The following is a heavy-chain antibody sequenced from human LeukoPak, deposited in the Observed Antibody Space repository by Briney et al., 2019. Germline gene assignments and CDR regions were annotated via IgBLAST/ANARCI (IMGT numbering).Heavy chain of an antibody. CDR1: GFTFSSYA. V-gene: IGHV3-23*01. CDR2: ISGSGGST. CDR3: EGFDFWGGYKE. D-gene: IGHD3-3*01. J-gene: IGHJ4*02. Sequence: GGSLRLSCAASGFTFSSYAMSWVRQAPGKGLEWVSAISGSGGSTYYADSVKGRFTISRDNSKNTLYLQMNSLRAEDTAVYYCEGFDFWGGYKEGGQGTLVTVSS.